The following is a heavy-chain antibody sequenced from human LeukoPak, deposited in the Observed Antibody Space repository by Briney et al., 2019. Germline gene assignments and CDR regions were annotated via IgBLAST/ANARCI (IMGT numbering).Heavy chain of an antibody. CDR3: ARVGAFDI. Sequence: PGGSLLLSCAAPGFPFRSYWMPWVRQARGKGQVWVPRINSDGSSTSNADSVKGRFTSSRDNDKNTLYLQMNSLRAEDTAVYYCARVGAFDIWGQGTMVTVSS. CDR1: GFPFRSYW. V-gene: IGHV3-74*01. CDR2: INSDGSST. J-gene: IGHJ3*02.